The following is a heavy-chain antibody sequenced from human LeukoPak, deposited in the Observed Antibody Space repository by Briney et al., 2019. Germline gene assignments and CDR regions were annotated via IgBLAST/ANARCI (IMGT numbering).Heavy chain of an antibody. D-gene: IGHD2-2*01. CDR3: ARATRYCSSTSCYYDHGMDV. Sequence: SETLPLTCAVYGGSFSGYYWSWIRQPPGKGLEWIGEINHSGSTNYNPSLKSRVTISVDTSKNQFSLKLSSVTAADTAVYYCARATRYCSSTSCYYDHGMDVWGQGTTVTVSS. J-gene: IGHJ6*02. CDR2: INHSGST. V-gene: IGHV4-34*01. CDR1: GGSFSGYY.